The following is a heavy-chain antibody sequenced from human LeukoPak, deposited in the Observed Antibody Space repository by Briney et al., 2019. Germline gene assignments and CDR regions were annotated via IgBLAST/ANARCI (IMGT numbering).Heavy chain of an antibody. CDR1: GFTFSRFW. Sequence: GGSLRLSCAASGFTFSRFWMSWVRQAPGKGLEWVANIQQDGGQKYYVDSVKGRFIISRDNAKNSLYLQMNSLRAEDTAVYYCARENSGYPRGDFDYWGQGTLVTVSS. CDR3: ARENSGYPRGDFDY. J-gene: IGHJ4*02. CDR2: IQQDGGQK. D-gene: IGHD5-12*01. V-gene: IGHV3-7*01.